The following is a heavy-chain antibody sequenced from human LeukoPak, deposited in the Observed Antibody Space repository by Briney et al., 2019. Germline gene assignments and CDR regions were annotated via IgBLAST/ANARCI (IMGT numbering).Heavy chain of an antibody. D-gene: IGHD6-6*01. CDR3: ARQRSSSPDAFDI. CDR2: IYPGDSDT. Sequence: GESLKISCKGSGYSFTSCWIGWVRQMPGKGLEWMGIIYPGDSDTRYSPSFQGQVTISADKSISTAYLQWSSLKASDTAMYYCARQRSSSPDAFDIWGQGTMVTVSS. CDR1: GYSFTSCW. V-gene: IGHV5-51*01. J-gene: IGHJ3*02.